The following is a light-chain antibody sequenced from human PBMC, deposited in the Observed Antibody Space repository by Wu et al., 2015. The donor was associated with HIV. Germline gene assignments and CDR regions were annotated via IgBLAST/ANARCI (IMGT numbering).Light chain of an antibody. Sequence: RASQSVSQHLSLVPTRNLGHGVPRLLIYDASNRATGIPARFSGSGSGTDFTLTISSLEPEDFAVYYCQQRSNWPPYRITFGPGTKVDIK. CDR3: QQRSNWPPYRIT. CDR2: DAS. CDR1: QSVSQH. J-gene: IGKJ3*01. V-gene: IGKV3-11*01.